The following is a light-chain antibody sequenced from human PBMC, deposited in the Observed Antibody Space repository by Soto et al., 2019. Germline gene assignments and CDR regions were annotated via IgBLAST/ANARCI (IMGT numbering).Light chain of an antibody. CDR1: QSVLYSSNNKNY. CDR2: WAS. V-gene: IGKV4-1*01. Sequence: DIVMTQSPDSLAVSLGERATINCKSSQSVLYSSNNKNYLAWYQQKPGQPPKLLIYWASTRESGVPARFSGSGSGTDFTLTISSLQAEDVALYYCQQYYSTLWTFGQGTKVEIK. CDR3: QQYYSTLWT. J-gene: IGKJ1*01.